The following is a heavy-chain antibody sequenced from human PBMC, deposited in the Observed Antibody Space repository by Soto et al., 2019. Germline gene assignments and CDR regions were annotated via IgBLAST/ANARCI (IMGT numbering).Heavy chain of an antibody. CDR3: TVTTFDYYYYGMDV. Sequence: GGLRLSCAASGFTFSNAWMSWVRQAPGKGLDWVGRIKSKTDGGTTDYAAPVKGRFTISRDDSKNTLYLQMNSLKTEDTAVYFTTVTTFDYYYYGMDVWGQGTTVTVSS. CDR1: GFTFSNAW. V-gene: IGHV3-15*01. J-gene: IGHJ6*02. CDR2: IKSKTDGGTT. D-gene: IGHD4-17*01.